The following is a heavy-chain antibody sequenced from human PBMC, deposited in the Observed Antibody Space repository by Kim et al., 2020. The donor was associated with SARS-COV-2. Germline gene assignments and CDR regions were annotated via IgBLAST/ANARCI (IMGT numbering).Heavy chain of an antibody. D-gene: IGHD3-3*01. J-gene: IGHJ6*03. V-gene: IGHV1-8*01. Sequence: ASVKVSCKASGYTFSSYDINWVRQATGQGLEWMGWMNPNSGNTGYAQKFQGRVTMTRNTSISTAYMELSSLRSEDTAVYYCARVPLLRFFRRGVDYYYYMDVWGKGTTVTVSS. CDR3: ARVPLLRFFRRGVDYYYYMDV. CDR2: MNPNSGNT. CDR1: GYTFSSYD.